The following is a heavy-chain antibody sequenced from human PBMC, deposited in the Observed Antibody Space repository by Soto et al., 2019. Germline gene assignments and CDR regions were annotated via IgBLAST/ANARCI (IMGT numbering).Heavy chain of an antibody. Sequence: QLQLQESGPGLVKPSETLSLTCTVSGGSISSSSYYWGWIRQPPGKGLEWIGSIYYSGSTYYNPSLKSRVTISVDTSKNQSSLKLSSVTAADTAVYYCARKVGDYALDYWGQGTLVTVSS. CDR3: ARKVGDYALDY. J-gene: IGHJ4*02. CDR2: IYYSGST. V-gene: IGHV4-39*01. D-gene: IGHD4-17*01. CDR1: GGSISSSSYY.